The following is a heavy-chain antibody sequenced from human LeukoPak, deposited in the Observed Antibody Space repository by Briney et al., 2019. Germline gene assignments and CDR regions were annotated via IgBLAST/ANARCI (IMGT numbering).Heavy chain of an antibody. CDR3: ARTNSPSSFQN. CDR1: GGSISSGGYY. V-gene: IGHV4-30-2*01. Sequence: SETLSLTCTVSGGSISSGGYYWSWIRQPPGKGLEWIGYIYQSGSTYYNPSLKSRVTISVDRSKDQFSLKVTSVTAADTAVYYCARTNSPSSFQNWGQGTLVTVSS. CDR2: IYQSGST. D-gene: IGHD1-1*01. J-gene: IGHJ4*02.